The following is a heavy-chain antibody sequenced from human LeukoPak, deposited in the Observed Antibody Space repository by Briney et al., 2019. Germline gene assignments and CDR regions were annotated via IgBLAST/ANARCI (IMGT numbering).Heavy chain of an antibody. CDR3: AKVRQQLVLGAFDI. CDR2: IRYDGSNK. D-gene: IGHD6-13*01. CDR1: GFTFSSYG. J-gene: IGHJ3*02. Sequence: GGSLRLSCAASGFTFSSYGMHWVRQAPGKGLEWVAFIRYDGSNKYYADSVKGRFTISRDNSKNTLYLQMNSLRAEDTAVYYCAKVRQQLVLGAFDIWGQGTMVTVSS. V-gene: IGHV3-30*02.